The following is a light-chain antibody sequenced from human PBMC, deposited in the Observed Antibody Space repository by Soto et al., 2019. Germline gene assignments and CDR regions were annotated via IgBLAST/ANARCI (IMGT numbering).Light chain of an antibody. CDR1: QSVGSK. J-gene: IGKJ1*01. V-gene: IGKV3-15*01. Sequence: EILMTQSPATLAASPGERATLSCRASQSVGSKLAWYQQKPGQPPRLVMFDASIRATGVPARFSGGGSGTGFTITISSVQSEDFALYYCQQYEKWPPTTFGQGTKVEIK. CDR2: DAS. CDR3: QQYEKWPPTT.